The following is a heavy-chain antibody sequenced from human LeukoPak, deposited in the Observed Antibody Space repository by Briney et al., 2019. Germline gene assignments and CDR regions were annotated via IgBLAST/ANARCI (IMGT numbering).Heavy chain of an antibody. J-gene: IGHJ2*01. D-gene: IGHD2-15*01. V-gene: IGHV4-38-2*02. CDR1: GYSISSGYY. Sequence: PSETLSLTCTVSGYSISSGYYWGWIRQPPGKGLEWIGSIYHSGSTYYNPSLKSRDTISVDTSKNQFSLKLSSVTAADTAVYYCASLSVVVVTSSPFDLSGRGTLVTVSS. CDR2: IYHSGST. CDR3: ASLSVVVVTSSPFDL.